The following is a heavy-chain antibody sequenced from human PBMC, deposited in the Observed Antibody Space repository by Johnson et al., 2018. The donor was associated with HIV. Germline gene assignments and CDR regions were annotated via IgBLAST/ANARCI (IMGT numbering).Heavy chain of an antibody. D-gene: IGHD6-19*01. CDR1: GFTFDDYG. V-gene: IGHV3-20*04. Sequence: VQLVESGGGVVRPGDSLRLSCVASGFTFDDYGMNWVRLVPGKGLEWVAGINWNSGRTGSADSLKGRFTISRDNSKNTLYLQMNSLRAEDTAVYYCAREPGIAVAGTDAFDIWGQGTMVTVSS. CDR3: AREPGIAVAGTDAFDI. CDR2: INWNSGRT. J-gene: IGHJ3*02.